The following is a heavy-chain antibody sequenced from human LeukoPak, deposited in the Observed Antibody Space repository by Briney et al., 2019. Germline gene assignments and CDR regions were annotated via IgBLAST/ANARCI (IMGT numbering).Heavy chain of an antibody. D-gene: IGHD2-15*01. CDR2: IYTSGST. J-gene: IGHJ4*02. CDR3: ALYPRYGLLRPGFDY. V-gene: IGHV4-61*02. CDR1: GGSISSGNYY. Sequence: SETLSLTCTVSGGSISSGNYYWTWIRQPAGKGLEWIGRIYTSGSTNYNPSLKSRVTISVDTSKNQFSLKLSSVTAADTAVYYCALYPRYGLLRPGFDYWGQGTLVTVSS.